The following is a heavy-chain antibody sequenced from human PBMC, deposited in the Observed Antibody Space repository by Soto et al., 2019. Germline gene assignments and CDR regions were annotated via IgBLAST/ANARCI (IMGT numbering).Heavy chain of an antibody. D-gene: IGHD4-4*01. CDR3: ARHSNRNYGLYYFDY. J-gene: IGHJ4*02. V-gene: IGHV4-61*01. Sequence: NPSETLSLTCTVSGGSVSSGSYYWSWIRQPPGKGLEWIGYIYYSGSTNYNPSLKSRVTISVDTSKNQFSLKVSSATAADTAVYYCARHSNRNYGLYYFDYWGLGALVSVSS. CDR1: GGSVSSGSYY. CDR2: IYYSGST.